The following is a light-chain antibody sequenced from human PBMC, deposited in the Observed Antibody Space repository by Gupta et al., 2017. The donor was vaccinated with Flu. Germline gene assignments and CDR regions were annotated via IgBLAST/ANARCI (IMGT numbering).Light chain of an antibody. V-gene: IGKV1-39*01. CDR2: AAS. J-gene: IGKJ5*01. CDR1: QSISSY. CDR3: QQSYSTPIT. Sequence: SVGDRVTITCRASQSISSYLNWYQQKPGKAPKLLIYAASSLQSGVPSRFSGSGSGTDFTLTISSLQPEDFATYYCQQSYSTPITFGQGTRLEIK.